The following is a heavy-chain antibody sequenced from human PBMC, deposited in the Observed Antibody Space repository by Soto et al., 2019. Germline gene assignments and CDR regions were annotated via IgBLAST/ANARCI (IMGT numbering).Heavy chain of an antibody. CDR3: VVSRGWWGFHY. V-gene: IGHV1-3*01. CDR2: INANNGNP. J-gene: IGHJ4*02. D-gene: IGHD6-13*01. CDR1: GYTFTTYD. Sequence: QVLLVQSGAEVKKPGASVQISCKASGYTFTTYDMHWVRQAPGQRLEWMGSINANNGNPKYSQRFQGRATFTRDASATTGYMDLSSLISEDTAVYYWVVSRGWWGFHYWGQGTLVTVSS.